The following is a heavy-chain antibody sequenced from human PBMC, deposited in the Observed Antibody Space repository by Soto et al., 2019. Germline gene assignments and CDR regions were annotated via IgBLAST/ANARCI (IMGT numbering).Heavy chain of an antibody. V-gene: IGHV1-69*08. J-gene: IGHJ4*02. Sequence: QVQLVQSGAEVKKPGSSVMVSCNASGGTFSSYTISWVRQAPGQGLEWMGRIIPILGIASYAQNFRGRVTITAVTATSTAYKELSSLRPEDTAVYDCAGENHQFDYWGQGVMVAVSS. CDR2: IIPILGIA. CDR3: AGENHQFDY. CDR1: GGTFSSYT.